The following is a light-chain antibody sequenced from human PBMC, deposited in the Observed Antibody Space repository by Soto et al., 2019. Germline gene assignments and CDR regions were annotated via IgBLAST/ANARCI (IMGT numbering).Light chain of an antibody. J-gene: IGLJ1*01. CDR3: ATWDDRLYGCV. CDR2: NNN. Sequence: QSVLTQPPSASGTPGQRLTISCSGSRSNIGSNAVDWYQQLPGTAPKLLIYNNNQRPSGVPDRFSGSKSGTSASLAISGLRSEDEADYYCATWDDRLYGCVFGTGTKVTVL. V-gene: IGLV1-44*01. CDR1: RSNIGSNA.